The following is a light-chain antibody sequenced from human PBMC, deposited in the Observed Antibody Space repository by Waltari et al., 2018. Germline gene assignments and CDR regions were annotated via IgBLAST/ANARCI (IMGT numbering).Light chain of an antibody. J-gene: IGKJ1*01. CDR3: QQYYSYPWT. V-gene: IGKV1-8*01. Sequence: AIRMTQSPSSFSASTGDRVTITCRASQGMSSYLAWYQQKPGKAPKLLIYAGSTLQSGVPSRFSGSGSGTDFTLTISCLQSEDFATYYCQQYYSYPWTFGQGTKVEIK. CDR1: QGMSSY. CDR2: AGS.